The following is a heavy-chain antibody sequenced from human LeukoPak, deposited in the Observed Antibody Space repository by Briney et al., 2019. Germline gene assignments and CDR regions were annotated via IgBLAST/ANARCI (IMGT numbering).Heavy chain of an antibody. V-gene: IGHV3-30*02. CDR2: IRGGGSDM. CDR1: GFTFSNSD. J-gene: IGHJ4*02. D-gene: IGHD3-22*01. Sequence: AGGSLRLSCAASGFTFSNSDMNWIRQTPGKGLGWLAYIRGGGSDMYYADSVKGRFTISRDNSKNTLYLQMNSLRAEDTAVYYCAKDQDHYYDSSGYYRPLSGSFDYWGQGTLVTVSS. CDR3: AKDQDHYYDSSGYYRPLSGSFDY.